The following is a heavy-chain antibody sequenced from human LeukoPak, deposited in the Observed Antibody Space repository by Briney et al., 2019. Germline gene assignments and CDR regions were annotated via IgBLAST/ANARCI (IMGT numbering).Heavy chain of an antibody. CDR1: GGSINTYY. CDR3: TREKLAAAGVYNWFDP. J-gene: IGHJ5*02. CDR2: FYNSGST. D-gene: IGHD6-13*01. V-gene: IGHV4-59*12. Sequence: SETLSLTCSVSGGSINTYYWSWIRQPPGKRLEWIAYFYNSGSTNYNPSLKSRVTISLDTSKNQFSLKLSSVTAADTAMYYCTREKLAAAGVYNWFDPWGQGTLVTVSS.